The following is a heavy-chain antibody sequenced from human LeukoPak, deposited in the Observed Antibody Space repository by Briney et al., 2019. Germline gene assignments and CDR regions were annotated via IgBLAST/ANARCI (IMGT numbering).Heavy chain of an antibody. J-gene: IGHJ2*01. CDR2: IYYSGST. CDR3: ARRGAYSGNDLAWYFDL. CDR1: GGFISSYY. V-gene: IGHV4-59*08. Sequence: SETLSLTCTVSGGFISSYYWSWIRHPPGKGLELIGYIYYSGSTGYNPSLKSRVTMSADTSKNQFSLRLSSVTAADTAVYYCARRGAYSGNDLAWYFDLWGRGTLVTVSS. D-gene: IGHD5-12*01.